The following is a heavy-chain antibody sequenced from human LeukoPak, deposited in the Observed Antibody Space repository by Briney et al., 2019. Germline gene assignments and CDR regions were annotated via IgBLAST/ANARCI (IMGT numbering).Heavy chain of an antibody. CDR1: GFTFSSYS. CDR3: AKGYSSGWYPFDY. D-gene: IGHD6-19*01. Sequence: GGSLRLSCAASGFTFSSYSMNWVRQAPGKGLEWVSSISSNSIYVFYADSMKGRFTISRDNSKNSLYLQMNSLRTEDTALYYCAKGYSSGWYPFDYWGQGTLVTVSS. J-gene: IGHJ4*02. CDR2: ISSNSIYV. V-gene: IGHV3-21*04.